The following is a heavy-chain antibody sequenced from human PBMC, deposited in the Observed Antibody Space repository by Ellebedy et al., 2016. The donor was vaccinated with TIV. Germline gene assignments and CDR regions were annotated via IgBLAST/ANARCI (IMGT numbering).Heavy chain of an antibody. Sequence: GGSLRLSXLAPGSTFRSHGIYWVRQAPGKGLEWVAVMSSDGSNKYYADSVKGRFTISRDNSKNTLYLQMNSLRTDDMAVYYCARGGSSGSSDYWGQGTLVTVSS. CDR3: ARGGSSGSSDY. CDR2: MSSDGSNK. CDR1: GSTFRSHG. V-gene: IGHV3-30*03. D-gene: IGHD3-10*01. J-gene: IGHJ4*02.